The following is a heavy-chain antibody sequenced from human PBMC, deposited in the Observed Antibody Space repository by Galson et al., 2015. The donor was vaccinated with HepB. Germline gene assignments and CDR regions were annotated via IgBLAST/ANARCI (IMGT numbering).Heavy chain of an antibody. J-gene: IGHJ4*02. CDR3: ARDSEEFSNSIYYDRLDS. CDR2: IRQNGTIK. D-gene: IGHD2-2*01. V-gene: IGHV3-7*01. CDR1: GFTFGAYW. Sequence: SLRLSCATSGFTFGAYWMNWVRQAPGKGLEWVANIRQNGTIKYYLDSVKGRFTISRDNAKNSLFLQMNSLRAEDTAVYYCARDSEEFSNSIYYDRLDSWGQGTLVTVSS.